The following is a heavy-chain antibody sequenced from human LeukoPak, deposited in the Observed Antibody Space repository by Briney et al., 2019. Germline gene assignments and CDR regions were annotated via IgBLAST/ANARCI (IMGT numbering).Heavy chain of an antibody. CDR3: ARGTSRNYYDSSGYYYYAFDI. J-gene: IGHJ3*02. CDR1: GDSISSYY. CDR2: IYYSGST. Sequence: SETLSLTCTVSGDSISSYYWSWIRQPPGKGLEWIGYIYYSGSTNYNPSLKSRVTISVDTSKNQFSLKLSSVTAADTAVYYCARGTSRNYYDSSGYYYYAFDIWGQGTMVTVSS. D-gene: IGHD3-22*01. V-gene: IGHV4-59*08.